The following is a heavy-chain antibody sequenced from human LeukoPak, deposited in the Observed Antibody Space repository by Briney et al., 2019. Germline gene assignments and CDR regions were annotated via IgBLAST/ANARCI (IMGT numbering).Heavy chain of an antibody. V-gene: IGHV3-9*03. CDR3: AKSGGDCYNARNYFDY. D-gene: IGHD5-24*01. CDR1: GLTFDDYA. CDR2: FSWYSGSI. J-gene: IGHJ4*02. Sequence: GGSLRLSCAAPGLTFDDYAMHWVRQAPGRGVEWVSGFSWYSGSIGYADCVKGGFTSSSDNPRISLSQQMNILRAEDMALYYCAKSGGDCYNARNYFDYWGQGTLVTVSS.